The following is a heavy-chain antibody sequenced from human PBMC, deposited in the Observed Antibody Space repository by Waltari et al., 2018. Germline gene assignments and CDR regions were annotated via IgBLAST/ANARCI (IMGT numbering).Heavy chain of an antibody. CDR3: ARGRIYHDSSASGYYFDY. D-gene: IGHD3-22*01. CDR2: ISSSSSSI. Sequence: EVQLVDSGGGLVKPGGSLRLSCAASGFTFSTYSMNWVRKVPGKGLEWVSSISSSSSSIYYADSVKGRFTISRDNAKNSLDLQMNSLRVEDTAVYYCARGRIYHDSSASGYYFDYWGQGTLVAVSS. V-gene: IGHV3-21*01. J-gene: IGHJ4*02. CDR1: GFTFSTYS.